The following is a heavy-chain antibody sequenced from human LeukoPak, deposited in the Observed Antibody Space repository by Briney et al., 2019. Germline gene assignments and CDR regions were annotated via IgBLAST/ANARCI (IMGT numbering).Heavy chain of an antibody. V-gene: IGHV3-30*02. J-gene: IGHJ4*02. CDR2: IQYDGSNK. D-gene: IGHD6-19*01. CDR1: GFSFSSYG. CDR3: AKERSGGWPFDY. Sequence: TGGSLRLSCAASGFSFSSYGRQWVRQAPGKGLERVAFIQYDGSNKYYAESVKGRFTISRDNAKNSLYLQMHSLRDDDTAIYYCAKERSGGWPFDYWGQGTLGIVSS.